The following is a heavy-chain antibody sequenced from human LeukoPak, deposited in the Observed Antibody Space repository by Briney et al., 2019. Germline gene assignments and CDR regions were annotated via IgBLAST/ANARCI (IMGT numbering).Heavy chain of an antibody. CDR1: GGSINSYY. Sequence: PSETLSLTCTVSGGSINSYYWSWIRQPPGEGPEWVGYIYYSGSTNYNPSLRSRVTISLDTSKNQFSLKLSSVTAADTAVYYCARQNGGYDLGPLDYWGQGTLVTVSS. V-gene: IGHV4-59*08. CDR2: IYYSGST. J-gene: IGHJ4*02. CDR3: ARQNGGYDLGPLDY. D-gene: IGHD5-12*01.